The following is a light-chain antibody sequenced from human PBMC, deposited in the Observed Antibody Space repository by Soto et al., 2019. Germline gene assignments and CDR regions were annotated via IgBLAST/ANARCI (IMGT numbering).Light chain of an antibody. V-gene: IGLV2-14*01. J-gene: IGLJ2*01. CDR1: SSDVGGYNY. CDR3: SSYTSSSTVV. Sequence: QSALTQPASVSGSPGQSITISCTGTSSDVGGYNYVSWYQQHPGKAPKLMIYEVSNRPSGVSNRFSGSKSGNTASLTISGLQAEYEADYYCSSYTSSSTVVFGGGTTLTLL. CDR2: EVS.